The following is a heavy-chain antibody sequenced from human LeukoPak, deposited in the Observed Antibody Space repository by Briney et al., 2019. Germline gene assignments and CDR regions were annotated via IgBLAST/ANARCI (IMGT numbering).Heavy chain of an antibody. CDR2: ISGSGGST. V-gene: IGHV3-23*01. Sequence: GGSLRLSCAASGFTFTSYAMSWVRQVSGKGLEWVSVISGSGGSTYYADSVKGRFTISRDNSKNTLYLQMNSLRAEDTAVYYCARGQRRHTDMAPSFDYWGQGTLVTVSS. J-gene: IGHJ4*02. CDR1: GFTFTSYA. D-gene: IGHD5-18*01. CDR3: ARGQRRHTDMAPSFDY.